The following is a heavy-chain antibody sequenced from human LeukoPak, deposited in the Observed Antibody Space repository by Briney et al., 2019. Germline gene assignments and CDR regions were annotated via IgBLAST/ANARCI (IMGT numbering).Heavy chain of an antibody. CDR3: ARGRQSAVAGTGAFDY. CDR1: GGSISSGDYY. V-gene: IGHV4-30-4*08. J-gene: IGHJ4*02. Sequence: SQTLSLTCTVSGGSISSGDYYWSWIRQPPGKGLEWIGEINHSGSTNYNPSLKSRVTISVDTSKNQFSLKLSSVTAADTAVYYCARGRQSAVAGTGAFDYWGQGTLVTVSS. CDR2: INHSGST. D-gene: IGHD6-19*01.